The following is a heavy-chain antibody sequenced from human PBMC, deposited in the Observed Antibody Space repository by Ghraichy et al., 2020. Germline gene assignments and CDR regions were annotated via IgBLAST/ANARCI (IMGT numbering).Heavy chain of an antibody. CDR3: ARDWALDS. CDR1: GFTFTTYD. D-gene: IGHD3-16*01. V-gene: IGHV3-48*03. CDR2: ISGSGTTI. Sequence: LSLTCAASGFTFTTYDINWVRQAPGKGLEWVSYISGSGTTIYYADSVKGRFTISRDNARNSLYLQMNSLRAEDTAIYFCARDWALDSWGQGTLVTVSS. J-gene: IGHJ4*02.